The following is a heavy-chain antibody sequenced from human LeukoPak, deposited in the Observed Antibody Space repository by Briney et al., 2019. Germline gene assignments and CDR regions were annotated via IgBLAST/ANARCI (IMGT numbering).Heavy chain of an antibody. CDR2: IYYSGST. J-gene: IGHJ5*02. Sequence: SETLSLTCTVSGGSISSYYWSWIRQPPGKGLEWIGYIYYSGSTNYNPSLKSRVTISVDTSKNQFSLKLSSVTAADTAVYYCARGRMVYCSSTSCFFRFDPWGQGTLVTVSS. CDR3: ARGRMVYCSSTSCFFRFDP. V-gene: IGHV4-59*12. CDR1: GGSISSYY. D-gene: IGHD2-2*01.